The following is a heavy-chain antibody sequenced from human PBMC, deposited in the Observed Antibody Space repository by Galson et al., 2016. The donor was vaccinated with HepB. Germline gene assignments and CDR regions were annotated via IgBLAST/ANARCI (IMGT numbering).Heavy chain of an antibody. V-gene: IGHV3-21*01. CDR1: GFAFSTYT. J-gene: IGHJ4*02. CDR2: ISSSSSYM. CDR3: ARDLGRIAAAGTYGY. Sequence: SLRLSCAASGFAFSTYTMNWVRQTPGKGLECVSSISSSSSYMYYADSLKGRFTISRDNAKNSLYLQMNSLRAEDTAVYYCARDLGRIAAAGTYGYWGQGTLVTVSS. D-gene: IGHD6-13*01.